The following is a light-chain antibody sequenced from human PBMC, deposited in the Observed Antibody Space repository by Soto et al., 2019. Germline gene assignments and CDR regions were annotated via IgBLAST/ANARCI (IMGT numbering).Light chain of an antibody. CDR2: SNN. V-gene: IGLV1-44*01. J-gene: IGLJ2*01. CDR1: SSNIGSNS. CDR3: AAWDDSLNGLV. Sequence: QSVLTQPPSASGTPGQKVTISCSGSSSNIGSNSVNWYQQLPGTAPKLLIYSNNQRPSGVPDRFSGSKSGTSASLAISGLQSDDEADYYCAAWDDSLNGLVFGGGTKLNVL.